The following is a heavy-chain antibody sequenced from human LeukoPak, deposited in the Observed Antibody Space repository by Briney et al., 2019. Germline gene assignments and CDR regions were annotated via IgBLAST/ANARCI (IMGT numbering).Heavy chain of an antibody. V-gene: IGHV3-23*01. D-gene: IGHD3-10*01. J-gene: IGHJ4*02. Sequence: GGSLRLSCTASGFTFSDYYMSWIRQAPGKGLEWVSAISGSGGSTYYADSVKGRFTISRDNSKNTLYLQMNSLRAEDTAVYYCAGLPWMVRGVIITYFDYWGQGTLVTASS. CDR2: ISGSGGST. CDR1: GFTFSDYY. CDR3: AGLPWMVRGVIITYFDY.